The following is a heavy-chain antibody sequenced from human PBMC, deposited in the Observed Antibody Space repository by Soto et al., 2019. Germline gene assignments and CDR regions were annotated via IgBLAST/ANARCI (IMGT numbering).Heavy chain of an antibody. Sequence: GGSLRLSCAASGFTFDDYAMHWVRQVPGKGLGWVSGISWSSGSFGYADSVKGRFTISRDNGKNSLFLQMNSLRPDDTALNYCANGLVKWERITIIVVVPPPDYWGQGTLVTVSS. CDR2: ISWSSGSF. CDR1: GFTFDDYA. V-gene: IGHV3-9*01. J-gene: IGHJ4*02. CDR3: ANGLVKWERITIIVVVPPPDY. D-gene: IGHD3-22*01.